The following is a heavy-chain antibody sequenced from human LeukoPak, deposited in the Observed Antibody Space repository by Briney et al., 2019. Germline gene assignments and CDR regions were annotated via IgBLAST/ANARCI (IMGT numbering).Heavy chain of an antibody. CDR1: GFTFSSYA. Sequence: TGGSLRLSCAASGFTFSSYAMSWVRQAPGKVLEWVSAISGSGGSTYYADSVKGRFTISRDNSKNTLYLQMNSLRAEDTAVYYCAKDPWAYSSSWYDAFDIWGQGTMVTVSS. CDR3: AKDPWAYSSSWYDAFDI. J-gene: IGHJ3*02. D-gene: IGHD6-13*01. CDR2: ISGSGGST. V-gene: IGHV3-23*01.